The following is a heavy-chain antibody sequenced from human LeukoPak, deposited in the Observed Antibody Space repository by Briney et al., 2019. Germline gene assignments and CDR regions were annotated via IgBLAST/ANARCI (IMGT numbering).Heavy chain of an antibody. Sequence: PSQTLSLTCTVSGGSISSGGYYWSWIRQHPGKGLEWIGYIYYSGSTNYNPSLKSRVTISVDTSKNQFSLKLSSVTAADTAVYYCASQVQPGAAAGTGTDYWGQGTLVTVSS. CDR3: ASQVQPGAAAGTGTDY. CDR1: GGSISSGGYY. CDR2: IYYSGST. V-gene: IGHV4-31*03. D-gene: IGHD6-13*01. J-gene: IGHJ4*02.